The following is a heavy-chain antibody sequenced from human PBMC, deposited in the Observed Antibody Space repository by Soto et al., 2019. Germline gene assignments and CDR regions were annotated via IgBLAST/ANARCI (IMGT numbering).Heavy chain of an antibody. V-gene: IGHV4-4*07. Sequence: QMQLQESGPGLVKPSETLSLTCTVSGGSIRGYYWSWIRQSAGMGLEWIGRMHTSGSTNYNPSLKSRVTISVDMSKNQSSLKLTSVTAADTALYYCVRASMPKAHFDSWGQGTLVPVSS. CDR1: GGSIRGYY. CDR3: VRASMPKAHFDS. D-gene: IGHD2-2*01. CDR2: MHTSGST. J-gene: IGHJ4*02.